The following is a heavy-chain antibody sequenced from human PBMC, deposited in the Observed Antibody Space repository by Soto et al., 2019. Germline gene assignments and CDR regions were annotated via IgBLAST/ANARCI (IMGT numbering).Heavy chain of an antibody. V-gene: IGHV4-39*01. D-gene: IGHD3-10*01. J-gene: IGHJ2*01. Sequence: QLQLQESGPGLVKPSETLSLTCTVSGGSISSSSYYWGWIRQPPGKGLEWIGSIYYSGSTYYNPSLKSRVTISVDTSKNQFSLKLSSVTAADTAVYYCARHLAQLWFGEFFRWYFDLWGRGTLVTVSS. CDR3: ARHLAQLWFGEFFRWYFDL. CDR2: IYYSGST. CDR1: GGSISSSSYY.